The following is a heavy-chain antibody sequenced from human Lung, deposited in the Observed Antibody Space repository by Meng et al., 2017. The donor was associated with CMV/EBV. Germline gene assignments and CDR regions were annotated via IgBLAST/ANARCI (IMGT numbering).Heavy chain of an antibody. J-gene: IGHJ4*02. D-gene: IGHD6-19*01. CDR2: IYHSGST. CDR1: GGSISSSNW. Sequence: VKLQQSGPGWVKPSGTLSLTWAVLGGSISSSNWWSWVRQPPGKGLEWIGEIYHSGSTNYNPSLKSRVTISVDKSKNQFSLKLSSVTAADTAVYYCASFPPPGKQWLVTDYWGQGTLVTVSS. CDR3: ASFPPPGKQWLVTDY. V-gene: IGHV4-4*02.